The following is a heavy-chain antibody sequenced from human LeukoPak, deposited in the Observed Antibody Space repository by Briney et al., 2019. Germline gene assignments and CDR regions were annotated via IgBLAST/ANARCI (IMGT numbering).Heavy chain of an antibody. CDR1: GFTFSSYE. CDR2: ISSSGSTI. V-gene: IGHV3-48*03. CDR3: AARSGRDYYYYYMDV. J-gene: IGHJ6*03. Sequence: GGSLRLSCAASGFTFSSYEMNWVRQAPGKGLEGVSYISSSGSTIYYADSVKCRFTISRDNAKNSLYLQMNSLRAEDTAVYYCAARSGRDYYYYYMDVWGKGTTVTVSS. D-gene: IGHD3-10*01.